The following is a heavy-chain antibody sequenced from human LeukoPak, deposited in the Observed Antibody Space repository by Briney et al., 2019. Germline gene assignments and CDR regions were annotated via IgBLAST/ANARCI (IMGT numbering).Heavy chain of an antibody. CDR3: ARDLAYCGGDCGH. J-gene: IGHJ4*02. V-gene: IGHV3-21*01. CDR2: ISGSGTYI. Sequence: GGSLRLSCAASGFTFSRNWMTWVRQAPGKGLEWVSSISGSGTYIYYADSVKGRFTISRDNAKNSVYLQMNSLRAEDTAVYYCARDLAYCGGDCGHWGQGTLVTVSP. D-gene: IGHD2-21*01. CDR1: GFTFSRNW.